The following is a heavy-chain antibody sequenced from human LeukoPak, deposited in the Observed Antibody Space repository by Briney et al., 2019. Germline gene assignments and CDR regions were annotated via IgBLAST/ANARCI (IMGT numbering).Heavy chain of an antibody. Sequence: GASVKVSCKASGYTFNSYGISWVRQAPGQGLEWMGWISAYNGNTNYAQKLQGRVTMTTDTSTSTAYMELRSLRSDDTAVYYCARGWASRYYDFWSGYYNWGQGTLVTVSS. D-gene: IGHD3-3*01. CDR2: ISAYNGNT. CDR3: ARGWASRYYDFWSGYYN. J-gene: IGHJ4*02. V-gene: IGHV1-18*01. CDR1: GYTFNSYG.